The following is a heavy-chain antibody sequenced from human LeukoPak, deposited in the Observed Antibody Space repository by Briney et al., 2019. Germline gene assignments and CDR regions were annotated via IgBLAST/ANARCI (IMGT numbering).Heavy chain of an antibody. V-gene: IGHV3-48*02. CDR1: GFSFSGYS. CDR3: ARPSVITIRQFYFDY. CDR2: ISGGSATI. Sequence: GGSLRLSCAASGFSFSGYSMTWVRQAPGKGLEWVSYISGGSATIYYADSVKGRFTISRDNAKNSLYLQMNSLRDDDTAVYYCARPSVITIRQFYFDYWGQGALVT. J-gene: IGHJ4*02. D-gene: IGHD1-14*01.